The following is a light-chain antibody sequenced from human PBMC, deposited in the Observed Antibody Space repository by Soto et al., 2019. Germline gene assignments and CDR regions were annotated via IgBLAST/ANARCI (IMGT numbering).Light chain of an antibody. CDR3: SSYTTSSTLYV. Sequence: QSALTQPASVSGSPGQSITISCTGTSSYIGVYNYVSWYQHHPGKAPKLMIFDVSNRPSGVSNRFSGSKSGNTASLTISGLHAEDEADYYCSSYTTSSTLYVFGTGTKLTVL. CDR1: SSYIGVYNY. J-gene: IGLJ1*01. V-gene: IGLV2-14*03. CDR2: DVS.